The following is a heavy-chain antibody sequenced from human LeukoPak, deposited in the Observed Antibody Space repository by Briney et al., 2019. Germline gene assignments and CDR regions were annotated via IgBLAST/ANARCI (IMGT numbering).Heavy chain of an antibody. CDR2: ISGSGGST. V-gene: IGHV3-23*01. Sequence: GGSLRLSCAASGFTFSTYAMSWVRQAPGKGLEWVSGISGSGGSTYYADSVKGRFTISRDNSKNTLYLQMNSLRAEDTAVHYCARDLRVTVTTFSLHAWGQGTLVTVSS. J-gene: IGHJ5*02. D-gene: IGHD4-17*01. CDR3: ARDLRVTVTTFSLHA. CDR1: GFTFSTYA.